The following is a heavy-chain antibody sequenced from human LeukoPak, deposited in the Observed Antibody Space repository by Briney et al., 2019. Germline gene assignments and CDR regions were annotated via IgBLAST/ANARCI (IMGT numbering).Heavy chain of an antibody. J-gene: IGHJ4*02. V-gene: IGHV3-43*02. Sequence: GGSLRLSCAASGFTFDDYAMHWVRQAPGKGLEWVSLISGDGGSTYYADSAKGRFTISRDNSKNSLYLQMNSLRTEDTALYYCAKDMYYYDSSAFDYWGQGTLVTVSS. D-gene: IGHD3-22*01. CDR3: AKDMYYYDSSAFDY. CDR1: GFTFDDYA. CDR2: ISGDGGST.